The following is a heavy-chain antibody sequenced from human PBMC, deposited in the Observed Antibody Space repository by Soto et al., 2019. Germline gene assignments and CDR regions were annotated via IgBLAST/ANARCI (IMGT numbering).Heavy chain of an antibody. CDR2: ISGSGGST. Sequence: PGGSLRLSCAASGFTFSSYAMSWVRQAPGKGLEWVSAISGSGGSTYYADSVKGRFTISRDNSKNTLYLQMNSLRAEDTAVYYCAKGHLRTGSGSYYPYHYYYYGMDVWGQGTTVTVSS. J-gene: IGHJ6*02. V-gene: IGHV3-23*01. CDR1: GFTFSSYA. CDR3: AKGHLRTGSGSYYPYHYYYYGMDV. D-gene: IGHD3-10*01.